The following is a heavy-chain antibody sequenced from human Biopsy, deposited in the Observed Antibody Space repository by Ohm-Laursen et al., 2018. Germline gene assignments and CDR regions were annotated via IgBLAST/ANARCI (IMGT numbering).Heavy chain of an antibody. D-gene: IGHD4-11*01. V-gene: IGHV4-59*07. CDR2: SSYSGDS. Sequence: SDTLSLTCTVSGDSISSVFWSWIRQTPGKGLEWIGYSSYSGDSNYNPSLERRIIISLDTSKNQFSLMLSFRSAAATAVYDGARSNGYGDYRFDDWGQGTLVTVAS. CDR3: ARSNGYGDYRFDD. J-gene: IGHJ4*02. CDR1: GDSISSVF.